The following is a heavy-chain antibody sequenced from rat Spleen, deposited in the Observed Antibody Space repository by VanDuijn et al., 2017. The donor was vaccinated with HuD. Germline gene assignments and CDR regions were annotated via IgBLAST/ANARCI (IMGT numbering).Heavy chain of an antibody. Sequence: EVQLVESDGGLVQPGRSLKLSCAASGFTFSDYGLAWVRQAPTKGLEWVATISYGVSSGHSGTYYRDSVRGRFTISRDDAKSTLSLQMDSLRSEDTATYYCARRHYGYTDHFDYWGQGVMVTVSS. CDR3: ARRHYGYTDHFDY. J-gene: IGHJ2*01. CDR1: GFTFSDYG. V-gene: IGHV5-29*01. D-gene: IGHD1-9*01. CDR2: ISYGVSSGHSGT.